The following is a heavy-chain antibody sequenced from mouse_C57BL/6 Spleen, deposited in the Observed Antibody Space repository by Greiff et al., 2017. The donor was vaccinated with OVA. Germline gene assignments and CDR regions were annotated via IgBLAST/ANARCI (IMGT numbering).Heavy chain of an antibody. D-gene: IGHD2-1*01. CDR2: FYPGSGSI. V-gene: IGHV1-62-2*01. CDR3: ARHESGDDGNYWYFDV. CDR1: GYTFTEYT. Sequence: VKLQESGAELVKPGASVKLSCKASGYTFTEYTIHWVKQRSGQGLEWIGWFYPGSGSIKYNEKFKDKATLTADKSSSTVYMELSRLTSEDSAVYFCARHESGDDGNYWYFDVWGTGTTVTVSS. J-gene: IGHJ1*03.